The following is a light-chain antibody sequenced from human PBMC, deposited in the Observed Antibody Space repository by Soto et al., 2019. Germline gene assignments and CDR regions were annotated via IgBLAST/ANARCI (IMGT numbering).Light chain of an antibody. CDR1: NIGGKS. Sequence: SYELTQPPSVSVAPGQTARITCGGNNIGGKSVHWYQQKPGQAPVLVVYDDSDRPSGIPERFSGSNSVNTATLTISRVAAGDEADYYCQRWERGRGVLASGTKVTVL. J-gene: IGLJ1*01. V-gene: IGLV3-21*02. CDR2: DDS. CDR3: QRWERGRGV.